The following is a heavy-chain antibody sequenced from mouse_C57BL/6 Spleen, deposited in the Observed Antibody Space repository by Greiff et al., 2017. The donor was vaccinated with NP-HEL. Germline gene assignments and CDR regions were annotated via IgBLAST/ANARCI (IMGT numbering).Heavy chain of an antibody. V-gene: IGHV1-5*01. Sequence: VQLQQSGTVLARPGASVKMSCKTSGYTFTSYWMHWVKQRPGQGLEWIGAIYPGNSDTSYNQKFKGKAKLTAVTSASTAYMELSSLTNEDSAVYYCTRGDYGSFYYAMDCWGQGTSVTVSS. CDR2: IYPGNSDT. CDR1: GYTFTSYW. CDR3: TRGDYGSFYYAMDC. D-gene: IGHD1-1*01. J-gene: IGHJ4*01.